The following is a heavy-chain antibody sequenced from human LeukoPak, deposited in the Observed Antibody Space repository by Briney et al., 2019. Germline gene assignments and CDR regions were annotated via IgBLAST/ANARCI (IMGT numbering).Heavy chain of an antibody. Sequence: SETLSLTCAVYGGSFSGYYWSWIRQPPGKGLEWIGEINHSGSTNYNPSLKSRVTISVDTSKNQFSLKLSSVTAADTAVYYCAGYCSGGSCRLDYWGQGTLVTVSS. CDR1: GGSFSGYY. CDR3: AGYCSGGSCRLDY. D-gene: IGHD2-15*01. J-gene: IGHJ4*02. V-gene: IGHV4-34*01. CDR2: INHSGST.